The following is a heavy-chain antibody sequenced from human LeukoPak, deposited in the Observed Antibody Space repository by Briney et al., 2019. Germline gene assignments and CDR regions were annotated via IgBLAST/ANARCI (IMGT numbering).Heavy chain of an antibody. CDR3: ARVEGVGYFGSGSSPDY. CDR2: ISTSSSTI. Sequence: GGSLRLSCVVSGFTFSSYSMNWVRQAPGKGLEWISYISTSSSTIYYADSVKGRFTISRDNAKTSLYLQMNSLRAEDTAVYYCARVEGVGYFGSGSSPDYWGQGTLVTVSS. CDR1: GFTFSSYS. V-gene: IGHV3-48*04. J-gene: IGHJ4*02. D-gene: IGHD3-10*01.